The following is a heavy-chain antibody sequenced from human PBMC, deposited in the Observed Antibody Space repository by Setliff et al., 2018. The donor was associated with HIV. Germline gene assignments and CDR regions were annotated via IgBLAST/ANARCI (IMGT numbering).Heavy chain of an antibody. CDR2: ISAYTGHT. V-gene: IGHV1-18*01. Sequence: ASVKVSCKASGYSFINYGISWVRQAPGQGPEWMGWISAYTGHTDYAPRPLGRVTMTTDTSTSTAYMELRSLTSGDTAVYYCARARLQGIVTAVGPRDNCLDPWGQGTRVTVSS. J-gene: IGHJ5*02. CDR3: ARARLQGIVTAVGPRDNCLDP. D-gene: IGHD1-26*01. CDR1: GYSFINYG.